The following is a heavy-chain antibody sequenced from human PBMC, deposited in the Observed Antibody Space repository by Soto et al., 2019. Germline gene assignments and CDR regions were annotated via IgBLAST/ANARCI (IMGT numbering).Heavy chain of an antibody. CDR2: INHSGST. V-gene: IGHV4-34*01. CDR1: GGSFSGYY. Sequence: SETLSLTCAVYGGSFSGYYWSWIRQPPGKGLEWIGEINHSGSTNYNPSLKSRVTISVDTSKNQFSLKLSSVTAADTAVYYCARAGPYSSWVRGHYYMDVWGKGTTVTVSS. D-gene: IGHD6-6*01. J-gene: IGHJ6*03. CDR3: ARAGPYSSWVRGHYYMDV.